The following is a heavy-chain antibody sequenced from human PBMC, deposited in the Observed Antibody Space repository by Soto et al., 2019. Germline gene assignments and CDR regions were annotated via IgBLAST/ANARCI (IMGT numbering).Heavy chain of an antibody. Sequence: SSVKVSCKASGYPFTSYGISWVRQAPGQGLEWMGWISAYNGNTNYAQKLQGRVTMTTDTSTSTAYMELRSLRSDDTAVYYCARGRLMVRGVKACYFDYWGKVTLVTVSS. CDR2: ISAYNGNT. CDR3: ARGRLMVRGVKACYFDY. CDR1: GYPFTSYG. V-gene: IGHV1-18*01. D-gene: IGHD3-10*01. J-gene: IGHJ4*02.